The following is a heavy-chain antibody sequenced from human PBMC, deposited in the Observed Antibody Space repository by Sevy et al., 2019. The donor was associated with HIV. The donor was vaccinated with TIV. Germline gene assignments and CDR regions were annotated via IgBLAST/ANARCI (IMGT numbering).Heavy chain of an antibody. CDR2: IKQGGSVK. CDR3: VRALEVDVSF. J-gene: IGHJ4*02. V-gene: IGHV3-7*01. CDR1: GFTLSSYW. Sequence: GGSLRLSCVASGFTLSSYWMSWVRQAPGKGLEWVANIKQGGSVKYYVNSVKGRFTISRDNARNLLYLQMNSLRGEDTALYYCVRALEVDVSFWGQGTLVTVSS. D-gene: IGHD3-10*02.